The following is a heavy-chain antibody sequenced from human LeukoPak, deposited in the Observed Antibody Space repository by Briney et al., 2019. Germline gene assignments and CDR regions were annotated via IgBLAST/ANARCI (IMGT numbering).Heavy chain of an antibody. CDR1: GLTLSDHY. CDR2: TGNKANSYTT. D-gene: IGHD6-19*01. CDR3: AISSTHSNACCLDL. Sequence: PGGSLRLSCAASGLTLSDHYMDWVRQTPGKGLEWLGRTGNKANSYTTRYASSVKGRFTISRDDSKNSVYLQMNSLNADDTAVYYCAISSTHSNACCLDLWGQGTLVTVSS. J-gene: IGHJ5*02. V-gene: IGHV3-72*01.